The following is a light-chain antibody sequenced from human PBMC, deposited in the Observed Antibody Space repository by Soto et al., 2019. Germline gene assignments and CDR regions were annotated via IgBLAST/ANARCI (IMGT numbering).Light chain of an antibody. V-gene: IGKV1-39*01. CDR3: QQSYNAPIT. CDR1: HNIINY. Sequence: IQMTQSPSSLSSSVGDRVTIICRASHNIINYLNWYQQKPGKAPQLLIYVASMLESGVPSRFSGSGSGTDFTLTISSLQPEDFATYYCQQSYNAPITFGQGTRLEIK. CDR2: VAS. J-gene: IGKJ5*01.